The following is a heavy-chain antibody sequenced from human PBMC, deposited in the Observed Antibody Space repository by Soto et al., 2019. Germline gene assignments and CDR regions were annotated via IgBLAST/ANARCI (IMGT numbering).Heavy chain of an antibody. CDR1: GFTVSSNY. Sequence: GSLRLSCAASGFTVSSNYISWVRQAPGKGLAWVSVIYSGGSTYYADSVKGRFTISRDNSTNALYLQMNSLRAEDTAVYYCAREQQLVSSPGMDVWGQGTTVTVTS. D-gene: IGHD6-13*01. J-gene: IGHJ6*02. CDR2: IYSGGST. V-gene: IGHV3-53*01. CDR3: AREQQLVSSPGMDV.